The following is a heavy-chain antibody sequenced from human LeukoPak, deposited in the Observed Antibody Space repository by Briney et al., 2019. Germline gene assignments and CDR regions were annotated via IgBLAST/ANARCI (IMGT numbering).Heavy chain of an antibody. CDR1: GGSISSYY. J-gene: IGHJ6*03. Sequence: PSETLSLTCTVSGGSISSYYWSWIRQPPGKGLEWIGYIYYSGSTNYNPSLKSRVTISVDTSKNQFSLKLSSVTAADTAVYYCARETEEQQLVPAGDYYYYMDVWGKGTTVTVSS. D-gene: IGHD6-13*01. CDR2: IYYSGST. CDR3: ARETEEQQLVPAGDYYYYMDV. V-gene: IGHV4-59*01.